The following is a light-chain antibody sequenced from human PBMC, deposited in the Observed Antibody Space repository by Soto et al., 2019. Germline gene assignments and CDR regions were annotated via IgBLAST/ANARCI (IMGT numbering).Light chain of an antibody. CDR2: ASS. CDR3: QQYGLSPRT. J-gene: IGKJ1*01. Sequence: EIVVTQSPGTLSLSPGERATLSCRASQSVSSSYLAWYQQKPGQPPRLVIYASSIRATGIPDRFSGSGSGTDFTLTISRLEPEDFAVYYCQQYGLSPRTFGRGTKVEIK. V-gene: IGKV3-20*01. CDR1: QSVSSSY.